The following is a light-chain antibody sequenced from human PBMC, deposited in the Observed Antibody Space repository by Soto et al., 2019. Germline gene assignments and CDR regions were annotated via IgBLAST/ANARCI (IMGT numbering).Light chain of an antibody. CDR3: QSYDSRLTGYV. J-gene: IGLJ1*01. CDR2: GNI. Sequence: QSVLTQPPSVSGAPGQRVTISCTGSSSNIGANYDVNWYQLLPGTAPKLLIHGNINRPSGVPDRFSGSKSGTSASLAITGLQDEDEADYYCQSYDSRLTGYVFGSGTKLTVL. V-gene: IGLV1-40*01. CDR1: SSNIGANYD.